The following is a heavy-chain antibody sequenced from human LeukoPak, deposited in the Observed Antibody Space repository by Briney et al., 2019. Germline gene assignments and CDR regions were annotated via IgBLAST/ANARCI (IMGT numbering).Heavy chain of an antibody. D-gene: IGHD2-8*01. V-gene: IGHV3-48*01. Sequence: GGSLRLSCAASGFTFSSYSMNWVRQAPGKGLEWVSYISSSSSTIYYADSVKGRFTISRDNSKNTLYLQMNSLRAEDTAVYYCAKDVGVHNWFDPWGQGTLVTVSS. J-gene: IGHJ5*02. CDR3: AKDVGVHNWFDP. CDR2: ISSSSSTI. CDR1: GFTFSSYS.